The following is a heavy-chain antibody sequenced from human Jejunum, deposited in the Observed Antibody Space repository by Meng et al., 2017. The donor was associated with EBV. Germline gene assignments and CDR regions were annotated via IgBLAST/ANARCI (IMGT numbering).Heavy chain of an antibody. V-gene: IGHV2-5*02. CDR3: AHRVRDTVNFDY. Sequence: QNTLKEAGPTLGKPTQTLTLTCTFSGFSLSTSAVGVGWSRRPPEKALEWLALIYGGDDKHYSPSLKSRLTITMDTSKNQVVLTMIDMDPVDTATYYCAHRVRDTVNFDYWGQGTLVTVSS. CDR1: GFSLSTSAVG. D-gene: IGHD3-22*01. J-gene: IGHJ4*02. CDR2: IYGGDDK.